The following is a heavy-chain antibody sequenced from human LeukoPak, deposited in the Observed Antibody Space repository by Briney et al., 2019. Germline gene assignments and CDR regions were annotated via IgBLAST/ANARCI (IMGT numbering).Heavy chain of an antibody. Sequence: GRSLRLSCAASGFTFSSYAMSWVRQAPGKGLEWVSAISGSGGSTYYADSVKGRFTISRDNSKNTLYLQMNSLRAEDTAVYYCAKDLLTMVRGVIITRGFDYWGQGTLVTVSS. CDR1: GFTFSSYA. CDR2: ISGSGGST. V-gene: IGHV3-23*01. CDR3: AKDLLTMVRGVIITRGFDY. D-gene: IGHD3-10*01. J-gene: IGHJ4*02.